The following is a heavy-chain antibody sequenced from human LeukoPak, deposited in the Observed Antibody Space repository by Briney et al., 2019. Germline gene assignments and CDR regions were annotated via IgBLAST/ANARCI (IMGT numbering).Heavy chain of an antibody. V-gene: IGHV3-30*18. Sequence: GRSLRLSCAASGFTFSSYGMHWVRQAPGKGLEWVAVISYDGSNKYYADSVKGRFTISRDNSKNTLVLQMNSLRAEDTAVYYCAKAHTSTYFYYFDYWGQGTLVTVSS. CDR3: AKAHTSTYFYYFDY. CDR1: GFTFSSYG. J-gene: IGHJ4*02. D-gene: IGHD2/OR15-2a*01. CDR2: ISYDGSNK.